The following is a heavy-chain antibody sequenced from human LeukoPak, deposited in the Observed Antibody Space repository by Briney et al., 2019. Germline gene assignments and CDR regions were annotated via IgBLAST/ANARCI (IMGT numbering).Heavy chain of an antibody. Sequence: SETLSLTCGVFGGSFSGYLWTWIRLPPGKGLEWIGEITHSGTTNYNPTLKSRVTMLVDTSKNQFYLKVSSVTAADTAVYYCARRSYGGVARYWGQGTLVTVSS. CDR1: GGSFSGYL. V-gene: IGHV4-34*01. D-gene: IGHD3-16*01. CDR3: ARRSYGGVARY. CDR2: ITHSGTT. J-gene: IGHJ4*02.